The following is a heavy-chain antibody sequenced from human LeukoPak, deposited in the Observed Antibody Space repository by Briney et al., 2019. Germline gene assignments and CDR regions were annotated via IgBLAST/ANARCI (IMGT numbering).Heavy chain of an antibody. CDR3: ARSRGGYCSSTSCSRFDY. J-gene: IGHJ4*02. Sequence: SETLSLTCAVYGGSFSGYYWSWIRQPPGKGLEWIGEINHSGSTNYNPSLKSRVTISVDTSKNQFSLKLSSVTAADTAVYYCARSRGGYCSSTSCSRFDYWGQGTLVTVSS. V-gene: IGHV4-34*01. D-gene: IGHD2-2*01. CDR2: INHSGST. CDR1: GGSFSGYY.